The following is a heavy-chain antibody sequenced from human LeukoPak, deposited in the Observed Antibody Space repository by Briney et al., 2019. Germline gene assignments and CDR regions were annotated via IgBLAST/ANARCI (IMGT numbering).Heavy chain of an antibody. CDR2: ISSSSSYI. Sequence: PGGSLRLSCAASGFTFSSYSMNWVRQAPGKGLEWVSSISSSSSYIYYADSVKGRFTISRDNAKNSLYLQMNSLRAEDTAVYYCARLPDTAMVDGLDYWGQGTLVTVSS. CDR3: ARLPDTAMVDGLDY. J-gene: IGHJ4*02. D-gene: IGHD5-18*01. CDR1: GFTFSSYS. V-gene: IGHV3-21*01.